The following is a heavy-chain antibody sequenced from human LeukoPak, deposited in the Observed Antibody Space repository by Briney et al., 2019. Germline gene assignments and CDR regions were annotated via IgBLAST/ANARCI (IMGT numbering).Heavy chain of an antibody. CDR3: ARDGKAKNDY. V-gene: IGHV3-64*01. CDR2: MGGNGDST. CDR1: GFTFSTYA. D-gene: IGHD1-26*01. J-gene: IGHJ4*02. Sequence: SGGSLRLSCAASGFTFSTYAMQWVRQAPDKRLGYDSGMGGNGDSTHYANSVKGRFTMSRDNSRNTLYLQMGSLRPEDTAVYYCARDGKAKNDYWGQGTLVTVST.